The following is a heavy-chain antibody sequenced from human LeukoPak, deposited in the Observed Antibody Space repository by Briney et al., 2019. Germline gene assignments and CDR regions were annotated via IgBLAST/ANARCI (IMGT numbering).Heavy chain of an antibody. V-gene: IGHV3-53*01. CDR1: GFTVSSSY. CDR3: AKYYGDYAYYYYMDV. CDR2: IYSGGST. J-gene: IGHJ6*03. Sequence: GGSLRLSCAASGFTVSSSYMSWVRQAPGKGLEWVSAIYSGGSTYYADSVKGRFTISRDNSKNTLYLQMNSLRAEDTAVYYCAKYYGDYAYYYYMDVWGKGTTVTVSS. D-gene: IGHD4-17*01.